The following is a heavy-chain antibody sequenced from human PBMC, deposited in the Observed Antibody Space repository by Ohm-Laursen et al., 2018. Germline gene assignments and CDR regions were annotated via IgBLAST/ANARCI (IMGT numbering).Heavy chain of an antibody. CDR1: GFTFSSYA. J-gene: IGHJ6*02. Sequence: GSLRLSCSAFGFTFSSYAMSWVRQAPGKGLEWVSAISGSGGSTYYADSVKGRFTISRDNSKNTLYLQMNSLRAEDTAVYYCAKHSSGRGYRNGMDVWGQGTTVTVSS. D-gene: IGHD5-18*01. CDR2: ISGSGGST. CDR3: AKHSSGRGYRNGMDV. V-gene: IGHV3-23*01.